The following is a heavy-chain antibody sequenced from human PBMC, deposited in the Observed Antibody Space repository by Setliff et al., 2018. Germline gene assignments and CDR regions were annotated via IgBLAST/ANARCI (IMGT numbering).Heavy chain of an antibody. J-gene: IGHJ4*02. D-gene: IGHD3-3*01. Sequence: ASVKVSCKASGYTFISYGISWVRQAPGQGLEWMGWISAYNGNTDYAQSFQGRVTMTTDTSTSTAYMEMRSLRSDDTAVYFCVRVPRLEWIMPTFDYWGQGTLVTVSS. CDR1: GYTFISYG. V-gene: IGHV1-18*01. CDR3: VRVPRLEWIMPTFDY. CDR2: ISAYNGNT.